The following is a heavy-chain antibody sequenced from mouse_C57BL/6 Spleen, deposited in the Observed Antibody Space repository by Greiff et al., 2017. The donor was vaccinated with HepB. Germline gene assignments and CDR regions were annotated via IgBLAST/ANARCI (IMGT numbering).Heavy chain of an antibody. Sequence: EVQLQQSGPELVKPGASVKISCKASGYSFTDYNMNWVKQSHGKSLEWIGVINPNYGTTSYNQKFKGKATLTVDQSSSTAYMQLNSLTSEDSAVYYCARSDYGSSRGYAMDYWGQGTSVTVSS. CDR3: ARSDYGSSRGYAMDY. J-gene: IGHJ4*01. CDR1: GYSFTDYN. CDR2: INPNYGTT. D-gene: IGHD1-1*01. V-gene: IGHV1-39*01.